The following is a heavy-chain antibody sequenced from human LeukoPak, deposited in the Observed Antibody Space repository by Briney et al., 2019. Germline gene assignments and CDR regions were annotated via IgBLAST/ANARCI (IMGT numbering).Heavy chain of an antibody. V-gene: IGHV4-59*01. CDR1: GGSISSYY. CDR3: AREAAGTHYYYGMDV. D-gene: IGHD6-13*01. CDR2: IYYSGGT. Sequence: PSETLSLTCTVSGGSISSYYWSWIRQPPGKGLEWIGYIYYSGGTNYNPSLKSRVTISVDTSKNQFSLKLSSVTAADTAVYYCAREAAGTHYYYGMDVWGQGTTVTVSS. J-gene: IGHJ6*02.